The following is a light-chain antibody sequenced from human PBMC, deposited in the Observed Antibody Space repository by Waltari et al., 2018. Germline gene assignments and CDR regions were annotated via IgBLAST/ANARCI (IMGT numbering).Light chain of an antibody. Sequence: QSALTQPRSVSGSPGQSVTISCTGTSSDGGAYNHVPWYQQHPGRAPKLMIHGVHERPSGVPDRFSGSKSANTASLTISGLQAEDEADYFCCSYAGDYKVVFGGGTKLTVL. CDR3: CSYAGDYKVV. V-gene: IGLV2-11*01. CDR1: SSDGGAYNH. CDR2: GVH. J-gene: IGLJ2*01.